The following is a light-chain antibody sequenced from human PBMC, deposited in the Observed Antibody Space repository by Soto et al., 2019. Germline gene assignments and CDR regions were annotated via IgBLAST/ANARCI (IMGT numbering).Light chain of an antibody. CDR3: QQYGSSGT. J-gene: IGKJ1*01. CDR2: GAS. CDR1: QSVSSH. Sequence: VLTQSPATLSVSPGDNATLSCRASQSVSSHVVWYQQKPGQAPRLLIYGASNRATGIPDRFSGSGSGTDFTLTISRLEPEDFAVYYCQQYGSSGTFGQGTKVDIK. V-gene: IGKV3-20*01.